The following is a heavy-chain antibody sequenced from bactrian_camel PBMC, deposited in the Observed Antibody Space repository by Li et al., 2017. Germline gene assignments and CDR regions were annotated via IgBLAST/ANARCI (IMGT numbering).Heavy chain of an antibody. D-gene: IGHD3*01. CDR3: TRCGMTWKRVLWTT. J-gene: IGHJ4*01. CDR1: EATKCM. Sequence: HVQLVESGGGSVQPGGSLRLSCVFSEATKCMAWCRQAPGKERERVAVFGSTDTSTYADSVKGRFTISHDKAERTIYLQMNSLNLRTRADIIVTRCGMTWKRVLWTTGVRGPRSPSP. CDR2: FGSTDTS. V-gene: IGHV3S53*01.